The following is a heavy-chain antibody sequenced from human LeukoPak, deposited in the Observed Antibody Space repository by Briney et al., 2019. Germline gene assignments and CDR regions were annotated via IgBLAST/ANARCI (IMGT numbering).Heavy chain of an antibody. D-gene: IGHD1-14*01. V-gene: IGHV3-74*01. CDR2: INSDGSSI. CDR3: ARNQRYFDY. J-gene: IGHJ4*02. CDR1: GFTFSSYW. Sequence: GGSLRLSCAASGFTFSSYWMHWVRQAPGKGPVWVSRINSDGSSIRYAESVKGRFTISRDNSKNTLYLQMNSLRAEDTAVYYCARNQRYFDYWGQGTLVTVSS.